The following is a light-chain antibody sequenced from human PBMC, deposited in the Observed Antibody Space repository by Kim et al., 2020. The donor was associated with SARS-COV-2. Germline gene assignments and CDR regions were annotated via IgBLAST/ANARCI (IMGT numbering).Light chain of an antibody. CDR2: SND. J-gene: IGLJ2*01. V-gene: IGLV1-44*01. Sequence: ELTQPPSASGTPGQRVTISCTGSSSNIGGNTVTWYQQLPGTAPKVLIYSNDERPSGVPDRFSGSKSGTSASLAISGLQSEDEADYHCAAWDDSLKGVVFGGGTQRTVL. CDR3: AAWDDSLKGVV. CDR1: SSNIGGNT.